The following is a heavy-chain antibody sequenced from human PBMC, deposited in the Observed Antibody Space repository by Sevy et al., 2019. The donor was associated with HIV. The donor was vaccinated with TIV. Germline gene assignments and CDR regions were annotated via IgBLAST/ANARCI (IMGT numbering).Heavy chain of an antibody. Sequence: GGSLRLSCVVSTFTFSDYYMTWIRQAPGKGLEWISHISSGGTITSHADSVKGRFTISRDNAKNSLYLQMNSLRAEDSAIYYCARDRGEILHSAFDYWGQGTLVTVSS. D-gene: IGHD3-16*01. V-gene: IGHV3-11*04. J-gene: IGHJ4*02. CDR2: ISSGGTIT. CDR3: ARDRGEILHSAFDY. CDR1: TFTFSDYY.